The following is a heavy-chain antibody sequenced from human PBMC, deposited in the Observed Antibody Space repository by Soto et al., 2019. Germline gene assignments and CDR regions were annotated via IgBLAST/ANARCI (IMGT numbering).Heavy chain of an antibody. CDR3: AAARVGYDILTGYYVPKNYYFDY. CDR1: GFTFTSSA. D-gene: IGHD3-9*01. CDR2: IVVGSGNT. Sequence: SVKVSCKASGFTFTSSAMQWVRQARGQRLEWIGWIVVGSGNTNYAQKFQERVTITRDMSTSTAYMELSSLRSEDTAVYYCAAARVGYDILTGYYVPKNYYFDYWGQGTLVTVSS. V-gene: IGHV1-58*02. J-gene: IGHJ4*02.